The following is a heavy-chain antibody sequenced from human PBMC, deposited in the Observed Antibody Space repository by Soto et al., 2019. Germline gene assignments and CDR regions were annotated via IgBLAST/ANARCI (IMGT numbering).Heavy chain of an antibody. V-gene: IGHV3-11*01. Sequence: QVQLVESGGGLVKPGGSLRLSCAASGFTFSDYYMSWIRQAPGKGLEWVSYIGSSGTTIYYADSVKGRFTISRDNAKISLYRQMNSLRAEDTAVYYCARPYGSGKYNWFDPWGQGTLVTVSS. CDR1: GFTFSDYY. D-gene: IGHD3-10*01. CDR3: ARPYGSGKYNWFDP. J-gene: IGHJ5*02. CDR2: IGSSGTTI.